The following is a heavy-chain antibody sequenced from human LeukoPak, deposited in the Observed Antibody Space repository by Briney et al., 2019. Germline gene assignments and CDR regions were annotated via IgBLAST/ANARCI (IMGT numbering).Heavy chain of an antibody. CDR2: ITSNGGNT. J-gene: IGHJ4*02. V-gene: IGHV3-64*01. CDR3: ARATLEGYYDT. D-gene: IGHD3-22*01. Sequence: GGSLRLSCAASGFTFSSFVLHWVRQAPGKGLEYVSAITSNGGNTYYANSVKGRFTISRDNSKNTLYLQMGGLRAEDMALCYCARATLEGYYDTWGQGTLVTVSS. CDR1: GFTFSSFV.